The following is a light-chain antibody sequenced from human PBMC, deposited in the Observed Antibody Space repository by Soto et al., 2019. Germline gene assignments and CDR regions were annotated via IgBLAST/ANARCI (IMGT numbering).Light chain of an antibody. Sequence: EIVLTQSPGTLSVSPGEKATLSCWASQSVSSSFVAWYQQKPGQAPRLLIYGTSSRAAGIPDRVTGSGSGTDFTLTISRLEPEDVAVYYCQRDDNSSWTFGPGTKVDIK. CDR2: GTS. J-gene: IGKJ1*01. CDR1: QSVSSSF. V-gene: IGKV3-20*01. CDR3: QRDDNSSWT.